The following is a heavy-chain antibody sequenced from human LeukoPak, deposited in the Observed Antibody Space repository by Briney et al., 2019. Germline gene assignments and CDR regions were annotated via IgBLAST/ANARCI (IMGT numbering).Heavy chain of an antibody. D-gene: IGHD5-12*01. CDR3: ARTHSGYDSGFDY. Sequence: PSETLSLTCTVSGGSISSYYWSWIRQPPGKGLEWIGYIYTSGSTNYNPSLKSRVTISVDTSENQFSLKLSSVTAADTAVYYCARTHSGYDSGFDYWGQGTLVTVSS. J-gene: IGHJ4*02. CDR1: GGSISSYY. V-gene: IGHV4-4*09. CDR2: IYTSGST.